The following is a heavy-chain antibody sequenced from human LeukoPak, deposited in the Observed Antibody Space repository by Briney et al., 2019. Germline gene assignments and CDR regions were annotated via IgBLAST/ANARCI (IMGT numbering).Heavy chain of an antibody. Sequence: GASVKVSCKASGYTFSSSYMHWVRQAPGQGLEWMGWINPNSGGTNYAQKFQGRVTVTRDTSISTAYMELRWLKSDDTAVYFCARDNRDYFDYWGQGTLVTVSS. J-gene: IGHJ4*02. CDR1: GYTFSSSY. CDR3: ARDNRDYFDY. CDR2: INPNSGGT. V-gene: IGHV1-2*02.